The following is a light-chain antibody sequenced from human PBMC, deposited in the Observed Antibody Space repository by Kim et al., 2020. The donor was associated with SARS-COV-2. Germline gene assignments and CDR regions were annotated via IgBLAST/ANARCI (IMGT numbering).Light chain of an antibody. J-gene: IGLJ3*02. CDR2: SND. CDR1: RSNIGSNV. V-gene: IGLV1-44*01. CDR3: AAWDDSLNGSV. Sequence: ELTQPPSASGTPGQRVTISCSGSRSNIGSNVVNWYQQLPGTAPKLLIYSNDYRPSGVPDRFSGSKSGTSASLDISGLQSEDDADYYCAAWDDSLNGSVFGGGTQLTVL.